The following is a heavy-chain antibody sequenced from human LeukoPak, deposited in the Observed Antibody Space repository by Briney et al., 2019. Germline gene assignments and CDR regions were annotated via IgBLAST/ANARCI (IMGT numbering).Heavy chain of an antibody. V-gene: IGHV4-34*01. CDR1: GVSFSDYS. CDR3: ARGAYSSSWYYLHYGMDV. Sequence: SETLSLTCAVYGVSFSDYSWSWIRQPPGKGLEWIGEINHSGSTNYNPSLKSRVTISVDTSKNQFSLKLSSVTAADTAVYYCARGAYSSSWYYLHYGMDVWGQGTTVTVSS. CDR2: INHSGST. D-gene: IGHD6-13*01. J-gene: IGHJ6*02.